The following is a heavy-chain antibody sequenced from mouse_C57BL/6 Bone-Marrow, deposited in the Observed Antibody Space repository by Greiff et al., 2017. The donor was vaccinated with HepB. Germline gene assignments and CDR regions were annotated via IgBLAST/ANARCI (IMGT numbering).Heavy chain of an antibody. Sequence: VQLKQSGPGLVKPSQSLSLTCSVTGYSITSGYYWNWIRQFPGNKLEWMGYISYDGSNNYNPSLKNRISITRDTSKNQFFLKLNSVTTEDTATYYCARDYYGTWYFDVWGTGTTVTVSS. V-gene: IGHV3-6*01. CDR2: ISYDGSN. CDR3: ARDYYGTWYFDV. J-gene: IGHJ1*03. CDR1: GYSITSGYY. D-gene: IGHD1-1*01.